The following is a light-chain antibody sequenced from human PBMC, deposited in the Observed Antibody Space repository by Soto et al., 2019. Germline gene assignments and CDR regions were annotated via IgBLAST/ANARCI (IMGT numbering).Light chain of an antibody. Sequence: QSALTQPASVSGSPGQSITISCTGTSSDIGGYNYVSWYQQHPGKAPKLMIYEVVNRPSGVSNRFSGSKSGNTASLTISGLQAEDEADYYCQSYDPTLRTSLFGGGTQLTVL. CDR1: SSDIGGYNY. J-gene: IGLJ7*01. CDR2: EVV. CDR3: QSYDPTLRTSL. V-gene: IGLV2-14*01.